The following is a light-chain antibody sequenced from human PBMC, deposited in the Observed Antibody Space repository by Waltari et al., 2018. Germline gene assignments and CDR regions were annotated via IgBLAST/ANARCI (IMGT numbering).Light chain of an antibody. Sequence: QSALTQPASVSGSPGLSITISCTGTSSDVGSYNFVSWYQQHPGKAPKLMIYDVARRRSGVFNRFSGSKSGTTASLTISGLQAGDEADYYCCSYASTTWVFGGGTRLTVL. CDR1: SSDVGSYNF. CDR3: CSYASTTWV. J-gene: IGLJ3*02. V-gene: IGLV2-23*02. CDR2: DVA.